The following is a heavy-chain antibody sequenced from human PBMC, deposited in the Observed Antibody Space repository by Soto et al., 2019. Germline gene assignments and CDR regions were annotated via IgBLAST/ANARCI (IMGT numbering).Heavy chain of an antibody. CDR2: ISYDGSNK. V-gene: IGHV3-30*18. CDR3: AQDQGPVVVVAATPDY. Sequence: QVQLVESGGGVVQPGRSLRLSCAASGFTFSSYGMHWVRQAPGKGLAWVAVISYDGSNKYYADSVKGRFTISRDNSKNTLSVQMNSLRAEDTAVYYCAQDQGPVVVVAATPDYWGQGTLVTVSS. D-gene: IGHD2-15*01. CDR1: GFTFSSYG. J-gene: IGHJ4*02.